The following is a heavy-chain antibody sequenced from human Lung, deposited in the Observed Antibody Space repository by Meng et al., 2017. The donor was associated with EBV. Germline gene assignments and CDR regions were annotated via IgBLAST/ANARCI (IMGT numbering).Heavy chain of an antibody. Sequence: QLQESGPGLVAPSQPLSLTCTVSGGSMSSGNYYWSWIRQPPGKGLEWIGEINHGGSTNYNPSLKSRVTISVVTSKTQFSLKVTSVTAADTAVYYCARVAAAGNEWFDPWGQGTLVTVSS. V-gene: IGHV4-30-4*01. CDR3: ARVAAAGNEWFDP. D-gene: IGHD6-13*01. J-gene: IGHJ5*02. CDR1: GGSMSSGNYY. CDR2: INHGGST.